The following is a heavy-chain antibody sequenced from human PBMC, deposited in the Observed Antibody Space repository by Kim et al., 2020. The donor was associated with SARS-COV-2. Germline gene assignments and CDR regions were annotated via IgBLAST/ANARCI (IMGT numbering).Heavy chain of an antibody. CDR3: ARVRYSGYDLDY. J-gene: IGHJ4*02. D-gene: IGHD5-12*01. CDR1: GGSISSGGYY. CDR2: IYYSGST. Sequence: SETLSLTCTVSGGSISSGGYYWSWIRQHPGKGLEWIGYIYYSGSTYYNPSLKSRVTISVDTSKNQFSLKLSSVTAADTAVYYCARVRYSGYDLDYWGQGTLVTVSS. V-gene: IGHV4-31*03.